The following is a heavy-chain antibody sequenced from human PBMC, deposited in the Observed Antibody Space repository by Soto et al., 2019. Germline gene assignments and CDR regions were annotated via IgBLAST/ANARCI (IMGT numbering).Heavy chain of an antibody. V-gene: IGHV5-51*01. J-gene: IGHJ6*02. D-gene: IGHD2-2*01. CDR2: IYPADSDA. CDR1: GYTFIHYW. CDR3: ATVGSTEASYYGMDA. Sequence: PGESLKISCKTSGYTFIHYWVGWVRQLPGKGLEWMGLIYPADSDATYGPSFQGQVTLSVDKSTDTAYLQWSSLRPSDTAMYYCATVGSTEASYYGMDAWGQGTTVTVSS.